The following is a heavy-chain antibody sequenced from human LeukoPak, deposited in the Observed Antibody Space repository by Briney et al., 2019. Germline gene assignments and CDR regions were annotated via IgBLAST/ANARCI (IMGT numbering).Heavy chain of an antibody. CDR3: ARDLYRIVVVPHYFDY. V-gene: IGHV3-7*01. Sequence: GGSLRLSCAASGFTFSSYWMSWVRQAPGEGLEWVAHIKKDGSEKYYVDSVKGRFTISRDNAKNSLYLQMNSLRAEDTAVYYCARDLYRIVVVPHYFDYWGQGTLVTVSS. D-gene: IGHD3-22*01. CDR1: GFTFSSYW. CDR2: IKKDGSEK. J-gene: IGHJ4*02.